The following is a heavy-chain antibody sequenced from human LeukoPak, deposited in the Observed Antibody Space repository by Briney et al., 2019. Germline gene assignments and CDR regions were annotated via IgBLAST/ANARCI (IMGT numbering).Heavy chain of an antibody. J-gene: IGHJ5*02. D-gene: IGHD3-10*01. CDR3: ARQMPTSTPGITMGFDP. Sequence: SETLSLTCTVSGGSISSSDNYWGWIRQPPGKGLEWIGSISYSGNTYYNPSLKSRVTISGDRSKNQFSLKLTSVTAADTAIYYCARQMPTSTPGITMGFDPWGQGTLVTVSS. V-gene: IGHV4-39*01. CDR1: GGSISSSDNY. CDR2: ISYSGNT.